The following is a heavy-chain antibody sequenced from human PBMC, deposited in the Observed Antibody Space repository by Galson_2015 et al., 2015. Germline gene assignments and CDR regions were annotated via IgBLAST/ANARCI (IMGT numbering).Heavy chain of an antibody. V-gene: IGHV1-46*01. D-gene: IGHD5-12*01. CDR2: INPSGGST. CDR1: GYTSTSYY. Sequence: SVKVSCKASGYTSTSYYMHWVRQAPGQGLEWMGIINPSGGSTSYAQKFQGRVTMTRDTSTSTVYMELSSLRSEDTAVYYCARGGDSGYDYYYFDYWGQGTLVTVSS. J-gene: IGHJ4*02. CDR3: ARGGDSGYDYYYFDY.